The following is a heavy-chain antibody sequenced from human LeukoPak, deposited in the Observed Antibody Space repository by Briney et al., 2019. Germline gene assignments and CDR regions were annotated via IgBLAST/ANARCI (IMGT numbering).Heavy chain of an antibody. Sequence: GGSLRLSCAASGFTFSSYAMNWVRQAPGKGLEWVSSISRSGGSTYYADSVKGRFTISRDNSKNTLYLQMNSLRAEDTAVYYCAKGGTIGTTTPTEDALDLWGQGTMVTVSS. CDR2: ISRSGGST. V-gene: IGHV3-23*01. CDR3: AKGGTIGTTTPTEDALDL. D-gene: IGHD1-1*01. J-gene: IGHJ3*01. CDR1: GFTFSSYA.